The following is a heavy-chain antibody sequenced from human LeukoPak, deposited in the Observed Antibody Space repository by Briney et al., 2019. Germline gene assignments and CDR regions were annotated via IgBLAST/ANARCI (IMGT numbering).Heavy chain of an antibody. CDR3: ARSERSSGWYDLDNWFDP. Sequence: PSETLSLTCTVSGGSISSHYWSWIRQPPGKGLEWIGYIYYSGSTNYNPSLKSRVTISVDTSKNQFSLKLSSVTAADTAVYYCARSERSSGWYDLDNWFDPWGQGTLVTVSS. J-gene: IGHJ5*02. CDR2: IYYSGST. V-gene: IGHV4-59*11. D-gene: IGHD6-19*01. CDR1: GGSISSHY.